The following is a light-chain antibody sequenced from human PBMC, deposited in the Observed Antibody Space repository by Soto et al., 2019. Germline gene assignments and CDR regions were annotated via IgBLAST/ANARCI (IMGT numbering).Light chain of an antibody. V-gene: IGLV1-47*01. Sequence: QSVLTQPPSASGTPGQRVTISCSGSSSNIGSNYVYWYQQLPGTAPKLLLYRNNQRPSGVPDRFSGSKSGTSASLAISGLRSEDEADYYCSAWYDSLSVRVFGGGTQLTVL. CDR1: SSNIGSNY. CDR2: RNN. CDR3: SAWYDSLSVRV. J-gene: IGLJ2*01.